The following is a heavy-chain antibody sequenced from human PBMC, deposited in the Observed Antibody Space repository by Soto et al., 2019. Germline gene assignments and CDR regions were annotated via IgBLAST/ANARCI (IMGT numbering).Heavy chain of an antibody. D-gene: IGHD2-2*01. V-gene: IGHV4-39*01. CDR3: ARHDRVVPAAMNWFDP. CDR1: GGSISSSSYY. CDR2: IYYSGST. Sequence: SETLSLTCTVSGGSISSSSYYWGWIRQPPGKGLEWIGSIYYSGSTYYNPSLKSQVTISVDTSKNQFSLKLSSVTAADTAVYYCARHDRVVPAAMNWFDPWGQGTLVTVSS. J-gene: IGHJ5*02.